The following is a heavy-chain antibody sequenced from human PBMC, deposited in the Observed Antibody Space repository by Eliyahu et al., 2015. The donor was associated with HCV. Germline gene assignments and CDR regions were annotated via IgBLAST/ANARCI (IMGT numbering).Heavy chain of an antibody. D-gene: IGHD3-22*01. J-gene: IGHJ4*02. V-gene: IGHV4-4*07. CDR2: IYTSGST. CDR3: ARGSMIVDY. CDR1: GASLNTYY. Sequence: QVQLQESGPGLVKPSDTLSLXCTVSGASLNTYYWSWIRQPAGKGLEWIGRIYTSGSTNYNPSLKSRVTMSVDTSKNQFSLKLSSVTAADTAVYFCARGSMIVDYWGQGTLVTVSS.